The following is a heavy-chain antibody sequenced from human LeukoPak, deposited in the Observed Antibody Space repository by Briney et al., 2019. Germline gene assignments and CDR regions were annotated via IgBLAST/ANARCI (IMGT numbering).Heavy chain of an antibody. CDR3: ARGQRPSITIFGVVTRRYYFDY. D-gene: IGHD3-3*01. Sequence: ASVKVSCKASGYTFTSYDINWVRQATRQGLEWMGWMNPNSGNTGYAQKFQGRVTMTRNTSISTAYMELRSLRSEDTAVYYCARGQRPSITIFGVVTRRYYFDYWGQGTLVTVSS. V-gene: IGHV1-8*01. CDR1: GYTFTSYD. CDR2: MNPNSGNT. J-gene: IGHJ4*02.